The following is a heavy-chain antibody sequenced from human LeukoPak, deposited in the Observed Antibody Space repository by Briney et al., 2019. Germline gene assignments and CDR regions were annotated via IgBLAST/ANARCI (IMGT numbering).Heavy chain of an antibody. D-gene: IGHD3-10*01. CDR3: ARAPMVRGVTIGWFDP. CDR1: GGSISSGGYS. CDR2: IYHSGST. Sequence: PSQTLSLTCAVSGGSISSGGYSWSWIRQPQGKGLEWIGYIYHSGSTYYNPSLKSRVTISVDRSKNQFSLKLSSVTAADTAVYYCARAPMVRGVTIGWFDPWGQGTLVTVSS. V-gene: IGHV4-30-2*01. J-gene: IGHJ5*02.